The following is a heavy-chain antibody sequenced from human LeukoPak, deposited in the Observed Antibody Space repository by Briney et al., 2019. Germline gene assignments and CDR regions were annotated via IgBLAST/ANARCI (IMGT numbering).Heavy chain of an antibody. D-gene: IGHD1-26*01. Sequence: GASVKVSCKASGYTFTSYGISWVRQAPGQGLEWMGWISAYNGNTNYAQKLQGRVTMTTDTSTSTAYMELRSLRSDDTAVYYCATFSGSYTLDAFDIWGQGTMVTVSS. CDR1: GYTFTSYG. CDR3: ATFSGSYTLDAFDI. V-gene: IGHV1-18*01. J-gene: IGHJ3*02. CDR2: ISAYNGNT.